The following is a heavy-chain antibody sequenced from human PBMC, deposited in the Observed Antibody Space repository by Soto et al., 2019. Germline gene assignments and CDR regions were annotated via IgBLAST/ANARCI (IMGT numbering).Heavy chain of an antibody. CDR1: GFTFSSYS. CDR3: AKSLTTVTQYYYYYGMDV. V-gene: IGHV3-23*01. D-gene: IGHD4-4*01. Sequence: GVSLGLSFAASGFTFSSYSMSWVRQAPGKGLEWVSAISGSGGSTYYADSVKGRFTISRDNSKNTLYLQMNSLRAEDTAVYYCAKSLTTVTQYYYYYGMDVWGQGTTVTVSS. CDR2: ISGSGGST. J-gene: IGHJ6*02.